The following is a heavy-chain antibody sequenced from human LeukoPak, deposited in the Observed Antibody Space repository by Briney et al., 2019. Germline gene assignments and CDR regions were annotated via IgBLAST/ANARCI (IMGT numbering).Heavy chain of an antibody. CDR2: IYYSGST. CDR3: ARSYYGSGSYYSYGY. CDR1: GGSISTYY. D-gene: IGHD3-10*01. V-gene: IGHV4-59*01. Sequence: SETLSLTCTVSGGSISTYYWSWIRQPPGKGLEWIGYIYYSGSTNYNPSLKSRVTITVDTSQNQFSLELTSVTAADTAVYYCARSYYGSGSYYSYGYWGQGTLVTVSS. J-gene: IGHJ4*02.